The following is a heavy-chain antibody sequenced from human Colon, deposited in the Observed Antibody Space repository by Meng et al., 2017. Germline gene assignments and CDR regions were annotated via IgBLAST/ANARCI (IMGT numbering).Heavy chain of an antibody. CDR2: ISGSGGTT. D-gene: IGHD3-10*01. CDR1: GFTFSSYT. CDR3: AKGKQSNTYYFDY. Sequence: GGSLRLSCAASGFTFSSYTMSWVRQAPGKGLEWVSIISGSGGTTYYADSVKGRFTISRDNSKNALYLQVNSLRAEDTALYYCAKGKQSNTYYFDYWGQGSRVTVSS. V-gene: IGHV3-23*01. J-gene: IGHJ4*02.